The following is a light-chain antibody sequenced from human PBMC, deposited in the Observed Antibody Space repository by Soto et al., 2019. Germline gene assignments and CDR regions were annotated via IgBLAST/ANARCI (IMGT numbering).Light chain of an antibody. Sequence: EIVLTQSPATLSLSPGERATLSCRASQSVRNYLAWYQQKPGQAPRLLIYDASNRATGIPARFSGSGSGTDFTITISSLEPEDFAVYYCQQRNNWYTFGQGTKLEIK. CDR3: QQRNNWYT. CDR2: DAS. CDR1: QSVRNY. J-gene: IGKJ2*01. V-gene: IGKV3-11*01.